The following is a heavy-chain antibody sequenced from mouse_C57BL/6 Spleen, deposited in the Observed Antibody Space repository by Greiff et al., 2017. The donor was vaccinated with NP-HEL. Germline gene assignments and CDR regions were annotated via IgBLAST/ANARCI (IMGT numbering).Heavy chain of an antibody. Sequence: QVQLQQSGAELVRPGSSVKLSCKASGYTFTSYWMHWVKQRPIQGLEWIGNIDPSDSETHYNQKFKDKATLTVDKSSSTAYMQLSSLTSEDSAVYYCARPGHSNWYFDVWGAGTTVTVSS. J-gene: IGHJ1*01. CDR1: GYTFTSYW. V-gene: IGHV1-52*01. D-gene: IGHD3-1*01. CDR3: ARPGHSNWYFDV. CDR2: IDPSDSET.